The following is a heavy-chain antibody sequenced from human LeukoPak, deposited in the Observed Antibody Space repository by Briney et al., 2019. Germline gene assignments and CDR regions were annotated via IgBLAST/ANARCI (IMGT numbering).Heavy chain of an antibody. J-gene: IGHJ4*02. D-gene: IGHD3-10*01. CDR3: ARVAPPSMVRGVIIDY. Sequence: GASVNVSCKASGYTFTSYGISWVRQAPGQGLEWMGWISAYNGNTNYAQKLQGRVTMTTDTSTSTAYMELRSLRSDDTAVYYCARVAPPSMVRGVIIDYWGQGTLVTVSS. CDR2: ISAYNGNT. CDR1: GYTFTSYG. V-gene: IGHV1-18*01.